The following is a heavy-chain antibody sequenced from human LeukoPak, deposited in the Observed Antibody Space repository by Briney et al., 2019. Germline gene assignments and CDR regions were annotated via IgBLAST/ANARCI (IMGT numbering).Heavy chain of an antibody. CDR2: ITPIFGTA. Sequence: SVKVSCKASGGTFSSYAISWVRQAPGQGLEWMGGITPIFGTANYAQKFQGRVTITTDESTSTAYMELSSLRSEDTAVYYCARDYDSSGYSQDAFDIWGQGTMVTVSS. V-gene: IGHV1-69*05. CDR3: ARDYDSSGYSQDAFDI. J-gene: IGHJ3*02. D-gene: IGHD3-22*01. CDR1: GGTFSSYA.